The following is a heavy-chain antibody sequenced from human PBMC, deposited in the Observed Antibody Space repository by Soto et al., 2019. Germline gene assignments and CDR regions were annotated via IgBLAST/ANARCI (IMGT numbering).Heavy chain of an antibody. V-gene: IGHV3-15*07. J-gene: IGHJ4*02. CDR1: GFTFSNAW. D-gene: IGHD5-18*01. CDR3: TTDQDNLVDKYSYGRVFDY. CDR2: IKSKTDGGTT. Sequence: PGGSLRLSCAASGFTFSNAWMNWVRQAPGKGLEWVGRIKSKTDGGTTDYAAPVKGRFTISRDDSKNTLYLQMNSLKTEDTAVYYCTTDQDNLVDKYSYGRVFDYWGQGTLVTVSS.